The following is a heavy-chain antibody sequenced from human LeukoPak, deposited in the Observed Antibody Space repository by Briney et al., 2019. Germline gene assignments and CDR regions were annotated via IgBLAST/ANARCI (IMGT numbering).Heavy chain of an antibody. CDR3: LRSYCTSNCYGWFDP. CDR1: GFTLSGYW. J-gene: IGHJ5*02. D-gene: IGHD2-8*01. Sequence: EGSLRLSCAAPGFTLSGYWMHWVRQAPGKGLEWVSRINSDGTSASYADSVKGRFTISRDNAKNTLSLQMNSLRDEDTAVYYCLRSYCTSNCYGWFDPWGQGTLVTVSS. V-gene: IGHV3-74*01. CDR2: INSDGTSA.